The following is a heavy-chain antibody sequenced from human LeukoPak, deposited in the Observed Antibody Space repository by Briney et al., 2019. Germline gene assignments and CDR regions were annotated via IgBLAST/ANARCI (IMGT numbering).Heavy chain of an antibody. J-gene: IGHJ4*02. CDR3: ARIVDTAMVSKGYYFDY. CDR1: GGSISSYY. Sequence: SETLSLTCTVSGGSISSYYWSWIRQPPGKGLEWIGYIYYCGSTNYNPSLKSGVTISVDTSKNQFSLKLSSVTAADTAVYYCARIVDTAMVSKGYYFDYWGQGTLVTVSS. D-gene: IGHD5-18*01. V-gene: IGHV4-59*01. CDR2: IYYCGST.